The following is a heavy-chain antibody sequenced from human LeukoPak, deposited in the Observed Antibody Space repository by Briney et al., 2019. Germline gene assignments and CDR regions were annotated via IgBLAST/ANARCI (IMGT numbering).Heavy chain of an antibody. Sequence: SETLSLTCTVSGGSISSGGYYWSWIRQHPGKGLEWIGYLYYSGYTYYNPSLKSRVTISVDTSKNQFSLNLSSVTAADTAVYYCARSTGGYSYGPFDRWGQGTLGTVSS. CDR3: ARSTGGYSYGPFDR. J-gene: IGHJ4*02. V-gene: IGHV4-31*03. D-gene: IGHD5-18*01. CDR2: LYYSGYT. CDR1: GGSISSGGYY.